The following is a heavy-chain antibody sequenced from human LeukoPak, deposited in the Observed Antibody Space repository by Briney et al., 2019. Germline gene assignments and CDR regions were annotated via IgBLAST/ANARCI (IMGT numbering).Heavy chain of an antibody. V-gene: IGHV3-30*19. Sequence: PGGSLRLSCAASGFIFSSYGMHWVRQPPGKGLEWVAVISYDGTNKYYADSVKGRFTISRDISKNTLYLQMNSLRAEDTAVYYCAREVGYNDGSGPNWFDPWGQGTLVTVSS. CDR2: ISYDGTNK. CDR1: GFIFSSYG. D-gene: IGHD3-22*01. CDR3: AREVGYNDGSGPNWFDP. J-gene: IGHJ5*02.